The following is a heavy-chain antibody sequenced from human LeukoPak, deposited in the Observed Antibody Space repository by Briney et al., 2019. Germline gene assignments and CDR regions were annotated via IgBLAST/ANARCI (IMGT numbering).Heavy chain of an antibody. V-gene: IGHV3-11*01. D-gene: IGHD6-19*01. CDR3: ARGRGSGSGPMGDI. CDR1: GFTFDDYA. Sequence: GGSLRLSCAASGFTFDDYAMHWVRQAPGKGLEWVSYISSSGSTIYYADSVKGRFTISRDNAKNSLYLQMNSLRAEDTAVYYCARGRGSGSGPMGDIWGQGTMVTVSS. J-gene: IGHJ3*02. CDR2: ISSSGSTI.